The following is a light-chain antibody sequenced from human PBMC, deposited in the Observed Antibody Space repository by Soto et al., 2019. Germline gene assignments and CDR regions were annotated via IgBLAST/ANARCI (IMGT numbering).Light chain of an antibody. Sequence: EVVMTQSPATLSVSPGERATLSCRASQTVRSNLAWYQQRPGQAPRLLISDTSTRATGVPARFSGSGSGTEFTLTISSLQSEDFAVYYCQQYYNWPRTFGQGTRLEIK. CDR3: QQYYNWPRT. J-gene: IGKJ5*01. V-gene: IGKV3-15*01. CDR1: QTVRSN. CDR2: DTS.